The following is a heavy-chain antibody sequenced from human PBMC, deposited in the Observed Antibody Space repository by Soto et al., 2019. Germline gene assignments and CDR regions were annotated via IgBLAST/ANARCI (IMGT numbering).Heavy chain of an antibody. CDR3: ARQISPKWYYDSSGYYYFDY. Sequence: SETLSLTCTVSGGSISSSNYYWGWIRQPPGKGLEWIGSIYYSGSTYYNPSLKSRVTISVDTSKNQFSLKLSPVTAADTAVYYCARQISPKWYYDSSGYYYFDYWGQGTLVTVSS. CDR1: GGSISSSNYY. CDR2: IYYSGST. V-gene: IGHV4-39*01. J-gene: IGHJ4*02. D-gene: IGHD3-22*01.